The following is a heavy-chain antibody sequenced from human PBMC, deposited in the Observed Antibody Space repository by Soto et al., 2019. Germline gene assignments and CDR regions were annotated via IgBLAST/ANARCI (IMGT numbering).Heavy chain of an antibody. V-gene: IGHV3-23*01. J-gene: IGHJ4*02. D-gene: IGHD3-3*01. CDR2: ISGSGGST. Sequence: GGSLRLSCAASGFTFISYAMSWVRQAPGKGLEWVSAISGSGGSTYYADSVKGRFTISRDNSKNTLYLQMNSLRAEDTAVYYCAKYRRDDFWTYFDYWGQGTLVTVSS. CDR1: GFTFISYA. CDR3: AKYRRDDFWTYFDY.